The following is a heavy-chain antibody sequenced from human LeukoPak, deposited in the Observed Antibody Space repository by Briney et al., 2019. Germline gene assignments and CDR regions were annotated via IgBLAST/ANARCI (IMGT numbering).Heavy chain of an antibody. CDR1: GFTVSSNY. D-gene: IGHD1-1*01. Sequence: SGGSLRLPCVASGFTVSSNYMSWVRQAPGKGLEWVSVIYSGGSTYYADSVKGRFTISRDNSKNTLYLQMNSLRAEDTAVYYCAREFYSTREEYYFDYWGQGTLVTVSS. CDR3: AREFYSTREEYYFDY. CDR2: IYSGGST. V-gene: IGHV3-53*01. J-gene: IGHJ4*02.